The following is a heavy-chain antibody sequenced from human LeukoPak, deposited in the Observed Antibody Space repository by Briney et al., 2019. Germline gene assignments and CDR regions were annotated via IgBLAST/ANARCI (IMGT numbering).Heavy chain of an antibody. CDR3: ATHRTTVITGLVY. V-gene: IGHV1-24*01. Sequence: GASVKVSCKVSGYTLTDLSTHWVRQAPGKGLERGGGLDPADGETIYAQKFQGRITMTEDTSTDTAYMELNSLRSEATAVYYCATHRTTVITGLVYWGQGTLVSVSS. CDR2: LDPADGET. D-gene: IGHD4-17*01. J-gene: IGHJ4*02. CDR1: GYTLTDLS.